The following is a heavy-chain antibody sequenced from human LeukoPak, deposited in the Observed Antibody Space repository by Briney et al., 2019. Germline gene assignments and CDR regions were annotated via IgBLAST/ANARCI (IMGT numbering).Heavy chain of an antibody. D-gene: IGHD4-23*01. J-gene: IGHJ6*03. Sequence: PGGSLRLSCAASGFTFSSYAMHWARQAPGKGLEYGSAISSNGGSTYYANSVKGRFTISRDNSKNTLYLQMGSLRAEDMAVYYCARGGGVRHDYGGKWPQVYYYYYMDVWGKGTTVTVSS. CDR1: GFTFSSYA. CDR2: ISSNGGST. V-gene: IGHV3-64*01. CDR3: ARGGGVRHDYGGKWPQVYYYYYMDV.